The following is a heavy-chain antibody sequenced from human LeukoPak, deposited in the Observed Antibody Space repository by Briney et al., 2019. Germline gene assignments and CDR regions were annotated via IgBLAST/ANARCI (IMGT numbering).Heavy chain of an antibody. CDR2: ISWNSGSI. V-gene: IGHV3-9*03. D-gene: IGHD3-22*01. Sequence: SLRLSCAASGFTLDDYAMHWVRHAPGKGLEWVSGISWNSGSIVYADSVKGRFTISRDKAKNSLYLQMNSLRAEDMALYYCAKDNRYDSSGYYYWYFDLWGRGTLVTVSS. J-gene: IGHJ2*01. CDR1: GFTLDDYA. CDR3: AKDNRYDSSGYYYWYFDL.